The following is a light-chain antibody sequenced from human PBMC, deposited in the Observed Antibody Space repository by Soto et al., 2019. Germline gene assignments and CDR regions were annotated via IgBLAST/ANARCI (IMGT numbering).Light chain of an antibody. V-gene: IGKV1-5*03. Sequence: DIQMTQFPSTLSASVGDRVTITCRASQSISSWLAWYQQKPGKAPKLLIYRASNLESGVPSRFTGSGSGTEFTLTISSLQPDDFATYYCQQYKSSILTFGPGTKVDIK. CDR3: QQYKSSILT. J-gene: IGKJ3*01. CDR2: RAS. CDR1: QSISSW.